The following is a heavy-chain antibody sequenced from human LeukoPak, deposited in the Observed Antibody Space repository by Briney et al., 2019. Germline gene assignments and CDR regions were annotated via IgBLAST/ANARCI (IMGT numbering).Heavy chain of an antibody. Sequence: GGSLRLSCAASGFTFSSYAMSWVRQAPGKGLEWVSAISGSGGSTYYADSVKGRFTISRDNSKNTLYLQMDSLKTEDTAVYYCTTAPYCSSASCYDFDYWGQGTLVTVSS. J-gene: IGHJ4*02. CDR2: ISGSGGST. D-gene: IGHD2-2*01. V-gene: IGHV3-23*01. CDR3: TTAPYCSSASCYDFDY. CDR1: GFTFSSYA.